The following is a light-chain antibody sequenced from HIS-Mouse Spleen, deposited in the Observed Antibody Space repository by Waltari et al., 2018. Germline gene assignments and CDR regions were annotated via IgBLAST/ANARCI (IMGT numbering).Light chain of an antibody. CDR2: DVS. J-gene: IGLJ2*01. Sequence: QSALTQPASVSGSPGQSITISCPGTSSDVGGYHYFSWYQQHPGKAPKLMIYDVSNRPSGVSNRFSGSKSGNTASLTISGLQAEDEADYYCSSYTSSSTLVVFGGGTKLTVL. V-gene: IGLV2-14*03. CDR3: SSYTSSSTLVV. CDR1: SSDVGGYHY.